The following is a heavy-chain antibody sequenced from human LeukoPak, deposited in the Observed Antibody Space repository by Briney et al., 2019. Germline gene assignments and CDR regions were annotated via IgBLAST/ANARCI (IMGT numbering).Heavy chain of an antibody. CDR3: GRHANGDSSAAFDL. J-gene: IGHJ3*01. CDR2: VYRSGGT. D-gene: IGHD2-8*01. V-gene: IGHV4-4*02. CDR1: GDSISDKYW. Sequence: PSGTLSLTCAVSGDSISDKYWWRWVRQFPDKGLEWIGEVYRSGGTSYNPSLKSRVTVSIDYSKNQLSLNLRSVTAADTAVYYCGRHANGDSSAAFDLWGQGTMVFVSS.